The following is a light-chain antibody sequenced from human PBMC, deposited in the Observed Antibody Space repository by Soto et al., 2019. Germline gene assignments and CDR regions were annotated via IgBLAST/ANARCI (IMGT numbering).Light chain of an antibody. Sequence: TVLTQSPATLSLSPGERATLSCKASQSIGNSLGWFQQKPGQAPRLLIDDAFNRATGIPARFTGSGSGSDFTPTISNLEPEDFGVYYCRQRYNWPLTFGGGTKVEIK. V-gene: IGKV3-11*01. CDR1: QSIGNS. CDR2: DAF. J-gene: IGKJ4*01. CDR3: RQRYNWPLT.